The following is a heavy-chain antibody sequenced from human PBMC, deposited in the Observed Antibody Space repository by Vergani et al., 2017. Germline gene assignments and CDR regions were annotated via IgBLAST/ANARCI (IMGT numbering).Heavy chain of an antibody. D-gene: IGHD1-1*01. Sequence: VQLQESGPGLVKPSQTLSLTCTVSGGSISSGSYYWSWIRQPAGKGLEWIGRISTSGSTNYNPSLKSRVTISLDTSKNQFSLKLNSLTAADTAVYYCARWNRDAFDIWGQGTMVTVSS. J-gene: IGHJ3*02. V-gene: IGHV4-61*02. CDR1: GGSISSGSYY. CDR2: ISTSGST. CDR3: ARWNRDAFDI.